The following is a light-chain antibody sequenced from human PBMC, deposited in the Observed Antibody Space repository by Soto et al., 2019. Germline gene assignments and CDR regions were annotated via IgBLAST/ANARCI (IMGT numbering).Light chain of an antibody. Sequence: DIRMTQSPSSLSASVGDRVTITCRASQGISNYLAWYQQKPGKIPKVLIYAASTLQSGVPPRFSGSGSGTDFTPTISSLLPVDVATSYCQKDNNAPRTLGQGTKVEI. CDR1: QGISNY. CDR3: QKDNNAPRT. J-gene: IGKJ1*01. V-gene: IGKV1-27*01. CDR2: AAS.